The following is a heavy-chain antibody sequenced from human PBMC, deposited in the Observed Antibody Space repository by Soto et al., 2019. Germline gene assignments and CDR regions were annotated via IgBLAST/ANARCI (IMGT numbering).Heavy chain of an antibody. CDR3: AHSALYSRSDWGGGYFDA. CDR1: GFSLSSSGVG. CDR2: IYWDDDK. D-gene: IGHD2-21*01. J-gene: IGHJ4*02. V-gene: IGHV2-5*02. Sequence: QITLRQSGPSRVRPTQPLTLTCNFSGFSLSSSGVGVGWIRQPPGKAPEWLVVIYWDDDKRYSPSLKSRLTINKDTSKNQVVLTLTNIDPKDTRTYYAAHSALYSRSDWGGGYFDAVGQVTAVTV.